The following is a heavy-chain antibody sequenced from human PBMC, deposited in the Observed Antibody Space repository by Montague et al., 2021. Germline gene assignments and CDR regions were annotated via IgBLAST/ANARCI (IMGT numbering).Heavy chain of an antibody. D-gene: IGHD1-26*01. V-gene: IGHV4-59*01. CDR1: GDSMNTYK. J-gene: IGHJ3*01. Sequence: SETLSLTCTVSGDSMNTYKWNWIRQPPGKGLEWIGYIYSSGNTNXNPSLKSRVTISVDTSRNQFSLEVSSVTAADTAMYYCAREWGGFDFWGHGTMVTVSS. CDR2: IYSSGNT. CDR3: AREWGGFDF.